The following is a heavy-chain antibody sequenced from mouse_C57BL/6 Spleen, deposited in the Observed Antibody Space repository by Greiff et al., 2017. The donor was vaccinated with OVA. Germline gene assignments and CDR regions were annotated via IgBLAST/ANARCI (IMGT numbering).Heavy chain of an antibody. CDR1: GFNIKDDY. CDR2: IDPENGDT. D-gene: IGHD1-1*01. CDR3: TTGGYYYVSSYGAY. V-gene: IGHV14-4*01. Sequence: VQLQQSGAELVRPGASVKLSCTASGFNIKDDYMHWVKQRPEQGLEWIGWIDPENGDTEYASKFQGKATITADTSSNTAYLQLSSLTSEDTAVYYCTTGGYYYVSSYGAYWGQGTLVTVSA. J-gene: IGHJ3*01.